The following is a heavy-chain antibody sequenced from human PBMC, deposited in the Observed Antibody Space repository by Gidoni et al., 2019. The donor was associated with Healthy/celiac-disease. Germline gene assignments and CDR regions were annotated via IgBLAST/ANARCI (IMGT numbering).Heavy chain of an antibody. D-gene: IGHD3-22*01. V-gene: IGHV1-69*01. Sequence: QVQLVQSGAEVKKPGSSVTVSCKAPGGTFSSYAISCGRQAPGQGLEWMGGLIPIFGTANYAQKFQGRVTITADESTSTAYMELSSLRSEDTAVYYCARAAFSAYYYDSSGYRGAFDIWGQGTMVTVSS. J-gene: IGHJ3*02. CDR3: ARAAFSAYYYDSSGYRGAFDI. CDR1: GGTFSSYA. CDR2: LIPIFGTA.